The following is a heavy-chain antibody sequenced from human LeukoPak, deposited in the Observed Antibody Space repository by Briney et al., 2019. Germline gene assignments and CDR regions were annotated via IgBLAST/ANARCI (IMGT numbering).Heavy chain of an antibody. V-gene: IGHV5-51*01. CDR2: ISPGDSDT. CDR1: GYSFTSYW. D-gene: IGHD6-19*01. Sequence: HGESLKISCKGSGYSFTSYWIGWVRQMPGKGLEWMGIISPGDSDTRYSPSFQGQVSISADKSISTAYLQWSSVKASDTAMYYCARLRSGWDFDYWGQGSLVTVSS. J-gene: IGHJ4*02. CDR3: ARLRSGWDFDY.